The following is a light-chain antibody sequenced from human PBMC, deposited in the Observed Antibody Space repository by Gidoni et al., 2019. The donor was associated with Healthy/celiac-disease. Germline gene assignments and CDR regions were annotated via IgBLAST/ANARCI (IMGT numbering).Light chain of an antibody. CDR2: AAS. CDR1: QGSSSY. J-gene: IGKJ4*01. V-gene: IGKV1D-8*01. Sequence: VIWMTQSPSLRSASTGDRVTISCRMSQGSSSYLAWYQQKPGKAPARLIYAASTLQSGVASRFSGRGAGTDFTLTISCLQSEDVATYYYQQYYSFPLTFGGGTKVEIK. CDR3: QQYYSFPLT.